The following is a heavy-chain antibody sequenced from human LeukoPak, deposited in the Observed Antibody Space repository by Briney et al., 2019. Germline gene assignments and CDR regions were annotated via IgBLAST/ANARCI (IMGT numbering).Heavy chain of an antibody. CDR2: IIPILGIA. J-gene: IGHJ6*02. Sequence: ASVKVSCKASGGTFSGYAISWVRQAPGQGLEWMGRIIPILGIANYAQKFQGRVTITADKSTSTAYMELSSLRSEDTAVYYCARPLSHYYYGMDVWGQGTTVTVSS. CDR3: ARPLSHYYYGMDV. CDR1: GGTFSGYA. V-gene: IGHV1-69*04.